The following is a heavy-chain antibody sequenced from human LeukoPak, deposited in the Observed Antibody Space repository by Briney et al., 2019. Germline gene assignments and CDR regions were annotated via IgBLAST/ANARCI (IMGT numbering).Heavy chain of an antibody. CDR1: GGSISSGGYY. D-gene: IGHD3-3*01. J-gene: IGHJ6*03. CDR2: IYYSGST. Sequence: NPSETLSLTCTVSGGSISSGGYYWSWVRQHPGKGVEWIGYIYYSGSTYYNPSLKSRVTISVDTSKNHFSLKLSSVTAADTAVSYCARVFSNQVDPFWSGYYTGIRYYYYYMDVWGKGTTVTVSS. CDR3: ARVFSNQVDPFWSGYYTGIRYYYYYMDV. V-gene: IGHV4-31*03.